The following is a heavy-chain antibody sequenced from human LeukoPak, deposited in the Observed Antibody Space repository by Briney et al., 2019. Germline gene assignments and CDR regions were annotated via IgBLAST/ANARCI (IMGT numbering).Heavy chain of an antibody. J-gene: IGHJ4*02. D-gene: IGHD2-2*01. CDR1: GGTFSSYA. CDR2: IIPIFGTA. V-gene: IGHV1-69*05. Sequence: ASVKVSCKASGGTFSSYAISWVRQAPGQGLEWMGGIIPIFGTANYAQKFQGRVTITTDESTSTAYMELSSLRSDDTAVYYCAIHQLPSYFDYWGQGTLVTVSS. CDR3: AIHQLPSYFDY.